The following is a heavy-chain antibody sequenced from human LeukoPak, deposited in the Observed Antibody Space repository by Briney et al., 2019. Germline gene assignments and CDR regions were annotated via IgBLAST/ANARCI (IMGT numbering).Heavy chain of an antibody. Sequence: GGSLRLSCAASGFTFSSYAMHWVRQAPGKGLEWVAVISYDGSNKYYADSVKGRFTISRDNSKSTLYLQMNSLRAEDTAVYYCARDDRMDVWGQGTTVTVSS. CDR2: ISYDGSNK. CDR3: ARDDRMDV. CDR1: GFTFSSYA. V-gene: IGHV3-30-3*01. J-gene: IGHJ6*02.